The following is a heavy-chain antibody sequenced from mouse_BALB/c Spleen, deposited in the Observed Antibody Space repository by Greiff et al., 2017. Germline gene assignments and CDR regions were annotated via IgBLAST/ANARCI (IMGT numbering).Heavy chain of an antibody. CDR2: IDPETGGT. CDR1: GYTFTDYE. J-gene: IGHJ3*01. D-gene: IGHD2-4*01. CDR3: HYDAGFAY. Sequence: VKLVESGAELVRPGASVTLSCKASGYTFTDYEMHWVKQTPVHGLEWIGAIDPETGGTAYNQKFKGKATLTADKSSSTAYMELRSLTSEDSAVYYCHYDAGFAYWGQGTLVTVSA. V-gene: IGHV1-15*01.